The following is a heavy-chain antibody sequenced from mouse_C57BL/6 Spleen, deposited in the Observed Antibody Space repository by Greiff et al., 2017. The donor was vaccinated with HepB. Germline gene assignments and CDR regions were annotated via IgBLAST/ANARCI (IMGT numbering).Heavy chain of an antibody. V-gene: IGHV3-8*01. D-gene: IGHD2-5*01. J-gene: IGHJ1*03. CDR3: ARSPTIVTTWGWYFDV. CDR2: ISYSGST. CDR1: GYSITSDY. Sequence: EVQLVESGPGLAKPSQTLSLTCSVTGYSITSDYWNWIRKFPGNKLEYMGYISYSGSTYYNPSLKSRISITRDTSKNQYYLQLNSVTTEDTATYYCARSPTIVTTWGWYFDVWGTGTTVTVSS.